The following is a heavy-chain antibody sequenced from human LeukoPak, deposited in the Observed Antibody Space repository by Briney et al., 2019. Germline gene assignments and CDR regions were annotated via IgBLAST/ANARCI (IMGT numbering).Heavy chain of an antibody. V-gene: IGHV1-46*01. D-gene: IGHD6-19*01. J-gene: IGHJ4*02. CDR1: GYTFTSYY. CDR2: INPSGGST. CDR3: ARDLGTSIAVAGTFDY. Sequence: ASVKVSCKASGYTFTSYYMHWVRQAPGQGLEWMGIINPSGGSTSCAQKFQGRVTMTRDTSTSTVYMELSSLRSEDTAVYYCARDLGTSIAVAGTFDYWGQGTLVTVSS.